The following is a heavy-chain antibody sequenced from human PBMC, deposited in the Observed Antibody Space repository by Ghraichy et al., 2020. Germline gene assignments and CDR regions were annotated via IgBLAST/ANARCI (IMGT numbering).Heavy chain of an antibody. V-gene: IGHV1-18*01. J-gene: IGHJ3*02. CDR3: ARDYSSSWDPSDGAFDI. CDR1: GYTFTSYG. Sequence: ASVKVSCKASGYTFTSYGISWVRQAPGQGLEWMGWISAYNGNTNYAQKLQGRVTMTTDTSTSTAYMELRSLRSDDTAVYYCARDYSSSWDPSDGAFDIWGQGTMVTVSS. CDR2: ISAYNGNT. D-gene: IGHD6-13*01.